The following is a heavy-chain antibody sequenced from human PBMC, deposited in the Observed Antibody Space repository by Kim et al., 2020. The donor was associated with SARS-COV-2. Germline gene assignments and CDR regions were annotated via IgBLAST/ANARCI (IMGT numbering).Heavy chain of an antibody. Sequence: SETLSLTCTVSGGSISSYYWSWIRQPPGKGLEWIGYIYYSGSTNYNPSLKSRVTISVDTSKNQFSLKLSSVTAADTAVYYCARGSRRWLQLFYYYGMDV. CDR2: IYYSGST. J-gene: IGHJ6*01. D-gene: IGHD5-12*01. CDR3: ARGSRRWLQLFYYYGMDV. V-gene: IGHV4-59*01. CDR1: GGSISSYY.